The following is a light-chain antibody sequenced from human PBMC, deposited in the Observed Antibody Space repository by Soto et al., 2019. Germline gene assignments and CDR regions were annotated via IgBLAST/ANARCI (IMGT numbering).Light chain of an antibody. Sequence: DIHMTQSPSSLSASVGYIVTITCQASQDISNYLNWYQQKPGKAPKLLIYDASNLETGVPSRFRGSGSGTDFTLTISCLKSEDFANYYCQQYYSYHPWTFGQGTKVDIK. J-gene: IGKJ1*01. CDR1: QDISNY. V-gene: IGKV1-33*01. CDR3: QQYYSYHPWT. CDR2: DAS.